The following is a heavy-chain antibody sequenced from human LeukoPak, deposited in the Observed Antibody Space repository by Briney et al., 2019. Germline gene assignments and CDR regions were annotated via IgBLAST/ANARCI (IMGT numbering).Heavy chain of an antibody. CDR3: AKDLEQHIVVVTASAVDY. D-gene: IGHD2-21*02. CDR2: ISYDGSNK. V-gene: IGHV3-30*18. Sequence: GRSLRLSCAASGFTSSSYGMHWVRQAPGKGLEWVAVISYDGSNKYYADSVKGRFTISRDNSKNTLYLQMNSLRAEDTAVYYCAKDLEQHIVVVTASAVDYWGQGTLVTVSS. J-gene: IGHJ4*02. CDR1: GFTSSSYG.